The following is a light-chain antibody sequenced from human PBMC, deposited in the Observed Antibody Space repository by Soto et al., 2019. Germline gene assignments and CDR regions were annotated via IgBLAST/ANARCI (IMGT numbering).Light chain of an antibody. CDR1: QSVSSY. CDR2: DAS. V-gene: IGKV3-11*01. J-gene: IGKJ1*01. Sequence: DIVLAQSPATLSLSPGERATLSCRASQSVSSYLAWYQQKPGQAPRLLIYDASNRATGIPARFSGSGSGTDFTLTISSLEPEDFAVYYCQQRSNWPWTFGQGTKVDI. CDR3: QQRSNWPWT.